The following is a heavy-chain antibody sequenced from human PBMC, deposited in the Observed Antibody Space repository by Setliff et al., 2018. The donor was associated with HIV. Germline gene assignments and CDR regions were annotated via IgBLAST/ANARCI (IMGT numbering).Heavy chain of an antibody. CDR2: IYYSGST. Sequence: PSETLSLTCTVSGGSISSSSYYWGWIRQPPGKGLEWIGSIYYSGSTNFNPSLKSRVTISMDMSKNQFSLKLTSLTAADTAVYYCARGSGTFYDVLTFGPWGQGTLVTVS. V-gene: IGHV4-39*07. J-gene: IGHJ4*02. CDR1: GGSISSSSYY. D-gene: IGHD3-9*01. CDR3: ARGSGTFYDVLTFGP.